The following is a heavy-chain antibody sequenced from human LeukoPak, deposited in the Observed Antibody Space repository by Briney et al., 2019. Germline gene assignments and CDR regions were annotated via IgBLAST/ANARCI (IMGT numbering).Heavy chain of an antibody. CDR1: GFIFSNYW. Sequence: PGGSLRLSCAASGFIFSNYWMTWVRQAPGKGLEWVANMKQDGSENYYGDSVTGRFTISRDNSKNTLYLHINSLRAEDTAVYYCVKDNPLDYWGQGTLVIVSS. V-gene: IGHV3-7*01. J-gene: IGHJ4*02. CDR3: VKDNPLDY. CDR2: MKQDGSEN. D-gene: IGHD1-14*01.